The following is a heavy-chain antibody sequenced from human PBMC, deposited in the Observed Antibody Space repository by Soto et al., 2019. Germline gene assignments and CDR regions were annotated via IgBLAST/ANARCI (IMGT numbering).Heavy chain of an antibody. J-gene: IGHJ6*02. CDR1: GFTFSDYA. D-gene: IGHD3-3*02. CDR3: VKEWPGSSTTSYFHYGLDV. CDR2: ISGNGGST. V-gene: IGHV3-23*01. Sequence: EVRLLEYGGGLVQPGGSLRLSCEASGFTFSDYAMSCVRQAPGKGLEWVSSISGNGGSTYYTDSVKGRFTVSRDIPEYTVYLQLNSLRAEDTAIYYCVKEWPGSSTTSYFHYGLDVWGQGTTVTVSS.